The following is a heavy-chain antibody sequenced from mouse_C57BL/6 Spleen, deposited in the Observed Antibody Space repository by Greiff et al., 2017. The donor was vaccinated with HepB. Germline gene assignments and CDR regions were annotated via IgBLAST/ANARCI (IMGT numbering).Heavy chain of an antibody. CDR3: AREGYDGYYLYFDY. D-gene: IGHD2-3*01. CDR2: INYDGSST. Sequence: EVQVVESEGGLVQPGSSMKLSCTASGFTFSDYYMAWVRQVPEKGLEWVANINYDGSSTYYLDSLKSRFIISRDNAKNILYLQMSSLKSEDTATYYCAREGYDGYYLYFDYWGQGTTLTVSS. J-gene: IGHJ2*01. CDR1: GFTFSDYY. V-gene: IGHV5-16*01.